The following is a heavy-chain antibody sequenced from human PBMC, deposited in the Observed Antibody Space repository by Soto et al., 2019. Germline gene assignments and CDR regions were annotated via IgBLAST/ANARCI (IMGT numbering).Heavy chain of an antibody. V-gene: IGHV3-74*01. D-gene: IGHD1-26*01. CDR2: ISGDGSTT. CDR3: IEAGELGSSLDF. Sequence: GRGLVWGSRISGDGSTTNYADSVKGRFTISRDNAKNTLYLQMNSLSVEDTAVYYCIEAGELGSSLDFWGQGTLVTVSS. J-gene: IGHJ4*02.